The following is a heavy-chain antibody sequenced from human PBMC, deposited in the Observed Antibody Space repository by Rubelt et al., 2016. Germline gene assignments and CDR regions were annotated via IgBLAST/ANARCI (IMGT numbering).Heavy chain of an antibody. CDR1: GYTFTSYY. V-gene: IGHV1-46*01. D-gene: IGHD1-14*01. J-gene: IGHJ4*02. Sequence: QVQLVQSGAEVKKPGASVKVSCKASGYTFTSYYMHWVRQAPGQGLEWMGRINPSGGGTTYAQKFQGRVTMTRETSTSPVYMELSSLRSEDTAVYYCARGNLDYWGQGTLVTVSS. CDR2: INPSGGGT. CDR3: ARGNLDY.